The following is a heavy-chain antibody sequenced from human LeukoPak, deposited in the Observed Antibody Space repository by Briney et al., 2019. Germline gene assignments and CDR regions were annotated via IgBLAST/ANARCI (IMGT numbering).Heavy chain of an antibody. CDR2: IYYSVNT. D-gene: IGHD2/OR15-2a*01. V-gene: IGHV4-59*01. CDR1: GGSISSYY. CDR3: ARSGRGTFTSYWTYFDF. Sequence: SETLSLTCTVSGGSISSYYWNWIRQPPGKGLEWIGYIYYSVNTNYNPSLESRVTISIDTSKSQISLRLSSVTAADTAVYYCARSGRGTFTSYWTYFDFWGQGTLVTVSS. J-gene: IGHJ4*02.